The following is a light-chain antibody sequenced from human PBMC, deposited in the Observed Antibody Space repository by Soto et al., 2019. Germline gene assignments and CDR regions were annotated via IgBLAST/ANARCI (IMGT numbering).Light chain of an antibody. Sequence: EIVLIQTSATVSLSPGERATLSCRASQNVGGYLAWYQQKPGQAPRLLISDASNRAAGIPARFSGIGSGTDFTLTISSLEPEDFAVYYCQQRNSWPLTFGGGTKVDIK. J-gene: IGKJ4*01. CDR1: QNVGGY. V-gene: IGKV3-11*01. CDR3: QQRNSWPLT. CDR2: DAS.